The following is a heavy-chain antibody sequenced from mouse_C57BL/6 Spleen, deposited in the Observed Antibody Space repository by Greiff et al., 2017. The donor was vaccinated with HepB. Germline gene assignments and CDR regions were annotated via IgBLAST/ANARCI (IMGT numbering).Heavy chain of an antibody. Sequence: VKLQESGPGLVAPSQSLSITCTVSGFSLTSYAISWVRQPPGKGLEWLGVIWTGGGTNYNSALKSRLSISKDNSKSQVFLKMNSLQTDDTARYYCARRGTYDGYHWYFDVWGTGTTVTVSS. CDR1: GFSLTSYA. J-gene: IGHJ1*03. D-gene: IGHD2-3*01. CDR3: ARRGTYDGYHWYFDV. CDR2: IWTGGGT. V-gene: IGHV2-9-1*01.